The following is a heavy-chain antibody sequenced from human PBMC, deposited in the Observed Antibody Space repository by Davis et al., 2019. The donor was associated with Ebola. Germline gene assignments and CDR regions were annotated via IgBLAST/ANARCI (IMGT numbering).Heavy chain of an antibody. CDR2: IYDSGRT. J-gene: IGHJ5*02. CDR1: DGSISSHY. CDR3: ARDRYNINWYDWFDH. Sequence: PSETLSLTCTVSDGSISSHYWNWFRQPPRKGLEWIGFIYDSGRTNYNPSLKSRVTISVDTSKNQFSLRLTSVTAADTAMYYCARDRYNINWYDWFDHWGQGTLVTVSS. D-gene: IGHD6-13*01. V-gene: IGHV4-59*11.